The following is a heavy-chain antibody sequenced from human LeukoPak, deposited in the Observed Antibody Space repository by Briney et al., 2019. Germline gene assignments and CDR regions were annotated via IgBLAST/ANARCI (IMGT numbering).Heavy chain of an antibody. J-gene: IGHJ3*02. CDR2: IQYSGST. CDR3: ARLAMVRGLDI. CDR1: GDSINSGGYY. Sequence: SETLSLTCSVSGDSINSGGYYWNWIRQYPGKGPEWIGYIQYSGSTHYNTSLKSRVTISLDTSKTQFSLKMTSLTVADTAVYYCARLAMVRGLDIWGQGTMVTVSS. D-gene: IGHD3-10*01. V-gene: IGHV4-31*03.